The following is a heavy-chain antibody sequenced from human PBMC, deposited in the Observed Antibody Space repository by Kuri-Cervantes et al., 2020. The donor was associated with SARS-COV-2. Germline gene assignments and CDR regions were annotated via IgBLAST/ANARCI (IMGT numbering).Heavy chain of an antibody. V-gene: IGHV3-21*01. CDR1: GFTFNTYA. CDR3: ARVVTMVRGVIENGMDV. D-gene: IGHD3-10*01. Sequence: GESLKISCAASGFTFNTYAMHWVRQAPGKGLEWVSSISSSSSYIYYADSVKGRFTISRDNAKNSLYLQMNSLRAEDTAVYYCARVVTMVRGVIENGMDVWGQGTTVTVSS. CDR2: ISSSSSYI. J-gene: IGHJ6*02.